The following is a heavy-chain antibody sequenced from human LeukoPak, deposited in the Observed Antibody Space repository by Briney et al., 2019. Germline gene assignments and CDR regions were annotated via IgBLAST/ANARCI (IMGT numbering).Heavy chain of an antibody. CDR3: ARGGGDGYNFVSYDC. Sequence: PSETLSLTCAVYGGSFSGYYWSWIRQPPGKGLEWIGEINHSGSTNYNPSLKSRVTISVDTSKNQFSLKLSSVTAADTAVYYCARGGGDGYNFVSYDCWGQGTLVTVSS. D-gene: IGHD5-24*01. J-gene: IGHJ4*02. CDR2: INHSGST. CDR1: GGSFSGYY. V-gene: IGHV4-34*01.